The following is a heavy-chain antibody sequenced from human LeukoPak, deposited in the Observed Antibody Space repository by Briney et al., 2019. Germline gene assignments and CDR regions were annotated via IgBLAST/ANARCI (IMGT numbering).Heavy chain of an antibody. CDR3: ASPRYYYDSSGYVVVDY. CDR2: IYTSGST. Sequence: SETLSLTCTVSGGSISSYYWSWIRQPAGKGLEWIGRIYTSGSTNYNPSLKSRVTMSVDTSKNQFSLKLSSVTAADTAVYYCASPRYYYDSSGYVVVDYWGQGTLVTVSS. V-gene: IGHV4-4*07. CDR1: GGSISSYY. D-gene: IGHD3-22*01. J-gene: IGHJ4*02.